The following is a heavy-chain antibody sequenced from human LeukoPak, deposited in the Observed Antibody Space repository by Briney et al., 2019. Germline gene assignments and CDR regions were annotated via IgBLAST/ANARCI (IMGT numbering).Heavy chain of an antibody. CDR2: ITDTGIP. J-gene: IGHJ4*02. D-gene: IGHD5-18*01. V-gene: IGHV4-34*01. CDR3: ARDRGGYTYSHDY. CDR1: GGSFSGYF. Sequence: SETLSLTCALSGGSFSGYFCSWIRQPPGKGLEWIGEITDTGIPNYNPSLKSRVTISVDTSKNQFSLKLNFVTAADTAVYYCARDRGGYTYSHDYWGQGTLVTVSS.